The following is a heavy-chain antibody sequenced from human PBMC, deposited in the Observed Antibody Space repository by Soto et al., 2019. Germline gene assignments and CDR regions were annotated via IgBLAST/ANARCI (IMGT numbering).Heavy chain of an antibody. D-gene: IGHD3-22*01. CDR3: ARASTMIVVVITSYYGMDV. J-gene: IGHJ6*02. Sequence: GASAKVSCTASGYTFTSYYMHWVRQATRQGLEWMGIINPSGGSTSYAQKFQGRVTMTRDTSTSTVYMELSSLRSEDTAVYYCARASTMIVVVITSYYGMDVWGQGTTVTVSS. CDR2: INPSGGST. V-gene: IGHV1-46*01. CDR1: GYTFTSYY.